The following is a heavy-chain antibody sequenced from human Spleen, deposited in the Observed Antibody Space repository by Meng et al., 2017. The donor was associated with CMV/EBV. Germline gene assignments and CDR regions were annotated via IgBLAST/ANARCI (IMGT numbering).Heavy chain of an antibody. D-gene: IGHD1-26*01. Sequence: CKASGYTFTGYYMHWVRQAPGQGLEWMGWISPNSGGTNYAQKFQGRVTMTRDTSISTAYMELSRLRSDDTAVYYCARYSGSYPFDYWGQGTLVTVSS. CDR2: ISPNSGGT. J-gene: IGHJ4*02. CDR3: ARYSGSYPFDY. CDR1: GYTFTGYY. V-gene: IGHV1-2*02.